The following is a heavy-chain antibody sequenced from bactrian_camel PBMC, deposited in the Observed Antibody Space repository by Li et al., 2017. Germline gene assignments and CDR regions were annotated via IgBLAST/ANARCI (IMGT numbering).Heavy chain of an antibody. CDR1: AYLYNRPC. V-gene: IGHV3S31*01. D-gene: IGHD2*01. CDR3: AAAPWWYATGCVRGPAVFRY. Sequence: DVQLEESGGGSVQAGGSLRLSCAASAYLYNRPCMGWFRQAPGKEREGVATIDLGDGTAWYADSVRGRFTISQDAAEKTTYLQMITLKPEDTAMYYCAAAPWWYATGCVRGPAVFRYGGQGTQVTVS. J-gene: IGHJ4*01. CDR2: IDLGDGTA.